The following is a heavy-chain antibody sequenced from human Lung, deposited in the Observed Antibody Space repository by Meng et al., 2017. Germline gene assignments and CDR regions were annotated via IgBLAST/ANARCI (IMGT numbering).Heavy chain of an antibody. V-gene: IGHV4-34*01. CDR3: ARGPTTMAHDFDY. Sequence: QGQLQPGGGGLLKPSETLSLPCVVSGGSFSDYYWSWIRQPPGKGLEWIGEINHSGSTNYNPSLESRATISVDTSQNNLSLKLSSVTAADSAVYYCARGPTTMAHDFDYWGQGTLVTVSS. CDR2: INHSGST. CDR1: GGSFSDYY. D-gene: IGHD4-11*01. J-gene: IGHJ4*02.